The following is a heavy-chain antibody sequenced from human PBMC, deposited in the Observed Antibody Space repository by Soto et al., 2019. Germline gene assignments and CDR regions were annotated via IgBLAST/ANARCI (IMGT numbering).Heavy chain of an antibody. J-gene: IGHJ4*02. CDR2: ITHSGST. D-gene: IGHD1-1*01. CDR3: ARAAEGGYGDY. V-gene: IGHV4-34*01. CDR1: GGSFSGYY. Sequence: QVQLQQWGAGLLKPSETLSLTCAVYGGSFSGYYWSWIRQSPGKGLEWIGEITHSGSTNYNPSLNSLVTISVDTSKNQFSLKLSSVTAADTAVYYCARAAEGGYGDYWGQGTLVTVSS.